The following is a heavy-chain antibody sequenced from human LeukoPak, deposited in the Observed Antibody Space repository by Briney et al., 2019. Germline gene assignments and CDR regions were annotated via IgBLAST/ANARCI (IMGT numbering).Heavy chain of an antibody. J-gene: IGHJ4*02. V-gene: IGHV3-21*01. CDR1: GFTFSSYS. Sequence: PGGSLRLSCAASGFTFSSYSMKSVRQAPGKGLEWVSSINSSSSYIYYADSVKGPFTISRDNAKNSLYLHMNSLRAEHTAVYYCARALKRGPDDWGQGTLVTVSS. CDR2: INSSSSYI. CDR3: ARALKRGPDD. D-gene: IGHD3-10*01.